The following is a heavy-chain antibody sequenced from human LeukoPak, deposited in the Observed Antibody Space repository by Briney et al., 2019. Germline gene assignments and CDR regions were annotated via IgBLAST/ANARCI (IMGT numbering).Heavy chain of an antibody. CDR2: IYYSGST. V-gene: IGHV4-59*01. Sequence: SETLSLTCTVSGGSISSYYWSWIRQPPGKGLEWIGYIYYSGSTNYNPSLKSRVTISVDTSKNQFSLKLSSVTAADTAVYYCARDRPGIRYFDLWGRGTLVTVSS. J-gene: IGHJ2*01. CDR1: GGSISSYY. D-gene: IGHD3-10*01. CDR3: ARDRPGIRYFDL.